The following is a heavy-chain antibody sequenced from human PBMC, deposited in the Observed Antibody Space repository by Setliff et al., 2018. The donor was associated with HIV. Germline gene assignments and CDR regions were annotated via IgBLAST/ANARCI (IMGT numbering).Heavy chain of an antibody. CDR2: IYTSGST. J-gene: IGHJ3*02. D-gene: IGHD6-13*01. CDR1: GGSISSYY. Sequence: SETLSLTCTVSGGSISSYYWSWIRQPPGKGLEWIGYIYTSGSTNYNPSLKSRVTISVDTSKNPFSLKLSSVTAADTAVYYCARSGGSSSWYSLGVDAFDIWGQGTMVTVSS. V-gene: IGHV4-4*08. CDR3: ARSGGSSSWYSLGVDAFDI.